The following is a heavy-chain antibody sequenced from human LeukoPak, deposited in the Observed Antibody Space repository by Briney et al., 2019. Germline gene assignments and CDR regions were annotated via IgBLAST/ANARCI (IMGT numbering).Heavy chain of an antibody. CDR1: GGSISNGGYC. Sequence: SETLSLTCTVSGGSISNGGYCWAWIRQPPGKGLEWIGYIYHSGSAYYNPSLRSRVTISVDRSKNQFSLKLSSVTAADSAVYFCAREGQQLVPPLDSWGQGTLVTVSS. CDR3: AREGQQLVPPLDS. CDR2: IYHSGSA. V-gene: IGHV4-30-2*01. J-gene: IGHJ4*02. D-gene: IGHD6-6*01.